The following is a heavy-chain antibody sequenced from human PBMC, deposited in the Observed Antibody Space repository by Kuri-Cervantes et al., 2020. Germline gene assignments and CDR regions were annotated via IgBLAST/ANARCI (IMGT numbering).Heavy chain of an antibody. Sequence: LSLTCAASGFTFSSYAMHWVRQAPGKGLEWVAVISYDGSNKYYADSVKGRFTISRDNSKNTLYLQMNSLRAEDTAVYYCATESRGGNWFDPWGQGTLVTVSS. D-gene: IGHD1-26*01. CDR1: GFTFSSYA. J-gene: IGHJ5*02. V-gene: IGHV3-30*01. CDR3: ATESRGGNWFDP. CDR2: ISYDGSNK.